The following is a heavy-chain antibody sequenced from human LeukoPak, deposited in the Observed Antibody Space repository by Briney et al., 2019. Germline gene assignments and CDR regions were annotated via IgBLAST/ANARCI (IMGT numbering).Heavy chain of an antibody. V-gene: IGHV3-9*01. CDR1: GFTFDDYA. CDR2: ISWNSGSI. CDR3: AKDIGGLRLDGQFDY. D-gene: IGHD3-16*01. J-gene: IGHJ4*02. Sequence: GGSLRLSCAASGFTFDDYAMHWVRQAPGKGLEWVSGISWNSGSIGYADSVKGRFTISRDNAKNSLYLQMNSLRAEDTALYYCAKDIGGLRLDGQFDYWGQGTLVTVSS.